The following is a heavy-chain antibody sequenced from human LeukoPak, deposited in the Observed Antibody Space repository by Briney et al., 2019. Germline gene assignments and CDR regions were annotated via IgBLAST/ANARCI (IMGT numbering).Heavy chain of an antibody. Sequence: GGSLRLSCAASGFTFSSYGMHWVRQAPGKGLEWVAVISYDGSNKYYADSVKGRFTISRDNSKNTLYLQMNSLRAEDTAVYYCARVRGMYYDILTGYLVGDAFNIWGQGTMVTVSS. CDR2: ISYDGSNK. CDR1: GFTFSSYG. D-gene: IGHD3-9*01. J-gene: IGHJ3*02. V-gene: IGHV3-30*03. CDR3: ARVRGMYYDILTGYLVGDAFNI.